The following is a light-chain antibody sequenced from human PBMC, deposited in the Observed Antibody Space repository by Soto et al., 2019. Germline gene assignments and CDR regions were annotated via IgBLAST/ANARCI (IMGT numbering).Light chain of an antibody. J-gene: IGKJ4*01. V-gene: IGKV1-27*01. CDR3: QKYDSAPLT. CDR2: GAS. Sequence: DIQMTQSPSSLTASVGDRVTISCRASQGFSNSLAWYQQKPGKVPTLLIYGASILQSGVPSRFSGSGSGTEFTLTISSLQHEDVATYYCQKYDSAPLTFGGGTKVEIK. CDR1: QGFSNS.